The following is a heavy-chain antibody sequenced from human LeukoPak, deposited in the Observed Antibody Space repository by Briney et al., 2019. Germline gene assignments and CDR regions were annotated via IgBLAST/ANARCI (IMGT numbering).Heavy chain of an antibody. CDR3: ARDPAKYSYGYNFEY. J-gene: IGHJ4*02. CDR2: ISYDGSNK. Sequence: GGSLRLSCAASGFTFSSFALHWVRQAPGEGLEWVALISYDGSNKYYADSVKGRFTISRDNFQHTLYLQMNSLIPEDTAVYYCARDPAKYSYGYNFEYWGQGTLVTVSS. V-gene: IGHV3-30-3*01. CDR1: GFTFSSFA. D-gene: IGHD5-18*01.